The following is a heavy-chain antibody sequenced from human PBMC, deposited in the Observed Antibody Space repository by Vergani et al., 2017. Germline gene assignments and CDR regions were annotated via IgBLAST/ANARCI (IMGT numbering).Heavy chain of an antibody. CDR2: ISAYNGNT. Sequence: QVQLVQSGAEVKKPGASVKVSCKASGYTFTSYGISWVRQAPGQGLEWMGWISAYNGNTNYAQQLQGRVTMTTDTSTSTAYMELRSLRYDDTAVYYCARPTNWAYYDSSGYFDYWGQGTLVTVSS. CDR1: GYTFTSYG. V-gene: IGHV1-18*01. J-gene: IGHJ4*02. D-gene: IGHD3-22*01. CDR3: ARPTNWAYYDSSGYFDY.